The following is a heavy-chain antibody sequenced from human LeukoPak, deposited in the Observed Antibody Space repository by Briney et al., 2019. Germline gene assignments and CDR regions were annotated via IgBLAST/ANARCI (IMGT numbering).Heavy chain of an antibody. V-gene: IGHV4-34*01. CDR2: INHSGST. CDR1: GGSISSHY. J-gene: IGHJ5*02. Sequence: SETLSLTCTVSGGSISSHYWSWIRQPPGKGLEWIGEINHSGSTNYNPSLKSRVTISVDTSKNQFSLKLRSVTAADTAVYYCARGGYNSRRDNWFDPWGQGTLVTVSS. CDR3: ARGGYNSRRDNWFDP. D-gene: IGHD5-12*01.